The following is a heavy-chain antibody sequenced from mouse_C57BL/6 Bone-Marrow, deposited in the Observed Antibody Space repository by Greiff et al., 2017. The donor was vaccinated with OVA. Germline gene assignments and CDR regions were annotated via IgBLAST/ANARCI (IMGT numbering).Heavy chain of an antibody. CDR1: GYSFTGYF. V-gene: IGHV1-20*01. CDR3: ARRGPFYWYFDV. Sequence: EVHLVESGPELVKPGDSVKISCKASGYSFTGYFMNWVMQSHGKSLEWIGRINPYNGDTFYNQKFKGKATLTVDKSSSTAHMELRSLTSEDSAVYDCARRGPFYWYFDVWGTGTTVTVSS. J-gene: IGHJ1*03. CDR2: INPYNGDT.